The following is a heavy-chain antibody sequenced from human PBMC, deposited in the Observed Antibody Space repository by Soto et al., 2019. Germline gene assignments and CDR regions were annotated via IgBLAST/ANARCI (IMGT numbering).Heavy chain of an antibody. J-gene: IGHJ4*02. V-gene: IGHV3-7*01. CDR2: IKQDGSEK. CDR1: GFTFSSYW. D-gene: IGHD4-17*01. CDR3: ARVRPYDYGLFDY. Sequence: GGSLRLSCAASGFTFSSYWMSWVRQAPGKGLEWVANIKQDGSEKYYVDSVKGRFTISRDNAKNSLYLQMNSLRAEDTAVYYCARVRPYDYGLFDYWGQGTLVTVSS.